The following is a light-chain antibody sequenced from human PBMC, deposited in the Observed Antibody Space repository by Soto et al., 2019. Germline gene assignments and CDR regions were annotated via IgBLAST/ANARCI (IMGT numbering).Light chain of an antibody. CDR2: GAS. Sequence: VMTQSPLALSVSPGDRATLSCRARQNVRKNLAWYQQKPGQAPRLLIYGASTRATGIPARFSGDGSGTEFTLTIDSLQSEDFVVYYCLQYDGWPLTFGQGTRLEIK. V-gene: IGKV3-15*01. CDR1: QNVRKN. CDR3: LQYDGWPLT. J-gene: IGKJ5*01.